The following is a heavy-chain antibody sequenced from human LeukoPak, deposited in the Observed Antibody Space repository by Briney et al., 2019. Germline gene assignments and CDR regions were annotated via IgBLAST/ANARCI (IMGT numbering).Heavy chain of an antibody. D-gene: IGHD2-21*02. V-gene: IGHV3-49*04. CDR2: IRSKAYGGTT. Sequence: PGRSLRLSCTASGFSIGDYAMSWVRQAPGKGLEWVVFIRSKAYGGTTEYAASAKGRFTISRDDSKSIAYLQMNSLKNEDTAVYYCTRAYCGGDCYFQHWGQGTLVTVSS. CDR3: TRAYCGGDCYFQH. CDR1: GFSIGDYA. J-gene: IGHJ1*01.